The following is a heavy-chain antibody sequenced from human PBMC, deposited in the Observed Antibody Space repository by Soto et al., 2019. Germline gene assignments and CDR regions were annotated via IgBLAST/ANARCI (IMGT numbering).Heavy chain of an antibody. CDR2: INAGYGNT. Sequence: QVQLVQSGAEVKKPGASVKVSCKASGYTFTSYAMHWVRQAPGQRLEWMGWINAGYGNTKYSQKFQGRVTITRDTSASTAYMELSSLRSEDTAVYYCARTVGYYYGMDVWGQGTTVTVSS. CDR3: ARTVGYYYGMDV. J-gene: IGHJ6*02. CDR1: GYTFTSYA. V-gene: IGHV1-3*01. D-gene: IGHD4-17*01.